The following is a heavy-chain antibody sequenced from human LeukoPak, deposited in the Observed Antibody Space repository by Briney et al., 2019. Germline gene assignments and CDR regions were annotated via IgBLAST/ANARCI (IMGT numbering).Heavy chain of an antibody. J-gene: IGHJ6*02. V-gene: IGHV4-4*07. CDR1: GGSISSYY. CDR3: ARDFDIVATISEYGMDV. D-gene: IGHD5-12*01. CDR2: IYTSGGT. Sequence: SETLALTCTVSGGSISSYYWSWIRQPAGKGLEWIGRIYTSGGTNYNPSLKSRVTMSVDTSKNQFSLKLSSVTAADTAVYYCARDFDIVATISEYGMDVWGQGTTVTVSS.